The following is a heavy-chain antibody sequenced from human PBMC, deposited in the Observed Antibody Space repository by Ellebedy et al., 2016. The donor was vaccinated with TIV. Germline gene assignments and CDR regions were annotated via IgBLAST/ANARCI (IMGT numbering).Heavy chain of an antibody. CDR2: IWYDGGNK. D-gene: IGHD2-2*01. CDR1: GFLFSTYG. CDR3: AKSSVPATACFDY. V-gene: IGHV3-30*02. J-gene: IGHJ4*02. Sequence: GESLKISCEASGFLFSTYGMHWVRQAPGKGLEWVAFIWYDGGNKYYADSVKGRFTISRDNSKNTLYLQMNSLRAEDTAVYYCAKSSVPATACFDYWGQGTLVTVSS.